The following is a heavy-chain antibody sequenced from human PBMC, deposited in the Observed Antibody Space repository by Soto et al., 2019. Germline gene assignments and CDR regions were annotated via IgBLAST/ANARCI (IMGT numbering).Heavy chain of an antibody. Sequence: QVQLVESGGGVVQPGRSLRLSCAASGFIFNTYGMHWVRQAPGKGLEWVAVIWYDRSNKYYADSVMGRFTISRDNCKNTPYLQMNSLRAYDRGVYYCARGGLLLDYWGHRTLVTVSA. CDR2: IWYDRSNK. V-gene: IGHV3-33*01. D-gene: IGHD1-26*01. CDR1: GFIFNTYG. J-gene: IGHJ4*01. CDR3: ARGGLLLDY.